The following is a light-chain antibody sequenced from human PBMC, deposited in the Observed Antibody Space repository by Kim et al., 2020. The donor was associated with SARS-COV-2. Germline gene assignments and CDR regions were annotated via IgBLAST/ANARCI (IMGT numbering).Light chain of an antibody. CDR1: QDISNY. Sequence: SSLSASVGDRVTITCQASQDISNYLNWYQQKPGKAPKLLIYDASNLETGVPSRFSGSGSGTDFTFTISSLQPEDIATYYCQHQGTFGGGTKVDIK. V-gene: IGKV1-33*01. CDR2: DAS. J-gene: IGKJ4*01. CDR3: QHQGT.